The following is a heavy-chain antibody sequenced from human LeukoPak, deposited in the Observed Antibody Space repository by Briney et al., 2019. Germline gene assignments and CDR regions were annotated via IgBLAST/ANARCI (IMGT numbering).Heavy chain of an antibody. CDR2: ISYDGVYK. V-gene: IGHV3-30*04. CDR1: GFLFNTYP. D-gene: IGHD5-24*01. Sequence: GGSLSLACVASGFLFNTYPMHWVRPTPDKGREWVAVISYDGVYKNYADSVKGRFTISRDDPKNTLYLQMNSLRTEDTGLYYCARDEFDGYNLGPSIYWGQGTLVTVSS. CDR3: ARDEFDGYNLGPSIY. J-gene: IGHJ4*02.